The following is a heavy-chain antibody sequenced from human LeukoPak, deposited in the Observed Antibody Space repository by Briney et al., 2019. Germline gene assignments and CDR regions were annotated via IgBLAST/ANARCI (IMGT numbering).Heavy chain of an antibody. CDR1: GGSISSSNW. CDR3: ARNEWESEEGNPWFDP. J-gene: IGHJ5*02. D-gene: IGHD1-26*01. V-gene: IGHV4-4*02. Sequence: SGTLSLTCAVSGGSISSSNWWSWVRQPPGKGLEWIGEIYHSGSTNYNPSLKSRVTISVDKSKNEFSLKLSSVTAADTAVYYCARNEWESEEGNPWFDPWGQGTLVTVSS. CDR2: IYHSGST.